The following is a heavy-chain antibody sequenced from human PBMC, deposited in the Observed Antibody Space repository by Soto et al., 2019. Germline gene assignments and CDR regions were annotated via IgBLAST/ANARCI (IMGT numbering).Heavy chain of an antibody. D-gene: IGHD6-19*01. CDR1: GFTFSTYW. V-gene: IGHV3-7*01. CDR3: ATVREQWLLDS. CDR2: INQDGSKK. J-gene: IGHJ4*02. Sequence: PVGSLRLSCAASGFTFSTYWMNWVRQAPGKGLEWVANINQDGSKKNYVDSVKGRFTISRDNAKKSLYLQMNSLRAEDTAIYYCATVREQWLLDSWGQGTLLTVSS.